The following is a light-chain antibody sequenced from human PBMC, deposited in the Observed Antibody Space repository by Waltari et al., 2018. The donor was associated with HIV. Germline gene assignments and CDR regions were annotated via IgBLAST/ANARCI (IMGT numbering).Light chain of an antibody. V-gene: IGLV1-44*01. Sequence: QSVLTQPPSASGTPGQTVTISCSGSRSNIGSNTVNWYQHLPGTAPKLLIYSNNVRPSGVPDRFSGFKSGTSAPLAISGLQSQDEADYYCTTWDDSLNVLVFGGGTEVTVL. J-gene: IGLJ3*02. CDR3: TTWDDSLNVLV. CDR1: RSNIGSNT. CDR2: SNN.